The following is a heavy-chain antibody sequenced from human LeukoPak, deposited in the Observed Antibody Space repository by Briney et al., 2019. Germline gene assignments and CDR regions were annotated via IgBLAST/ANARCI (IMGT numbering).Heavy chain of an antibody. J-gene: IGHJ4*02. Sequence: PSETLSLTCTVSGGSITTYYWSWIRQPPGKGLEWIGYIYHSEITNYNPSLESRVTISVDTSKNQFSLKLSSVTAADTAVYYCASTDKGGTGTYWGQGTLVTVSS. V-gene: IGHV4-59*01. CDR1: GGSITTYY. CDR2: IYHSEIT. CDR3: ASTDKGGTGTY. D-gene: IGHD1-1*01.